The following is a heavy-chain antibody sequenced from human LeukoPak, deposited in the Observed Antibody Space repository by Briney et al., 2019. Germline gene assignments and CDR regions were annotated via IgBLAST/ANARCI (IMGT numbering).Heavy chain of an antibody. D-gene: IGHD3-16*01. V-gene: IGHV4-61*02. CDR1: GGSISSGSYY. CDR3: ARSLDTFDDY. J-gene: IGHJ4*02. CDR2: IYTSGST. Sequence: SQTLSLTCTVSGGSISSGSYYWSWIRQPAGKGLEWIGRIYTSGSTNYNPSLKSRVTISVDTSKNQFFLKLSSVTAADTAVYYCARSLDTFDDYWGQGTLVTVSS.